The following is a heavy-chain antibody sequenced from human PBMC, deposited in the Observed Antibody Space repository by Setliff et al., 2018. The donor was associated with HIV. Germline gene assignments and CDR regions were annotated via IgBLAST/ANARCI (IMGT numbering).Heavy chain of an antibody. D-gene: IGHD3-16*01. CDR2: VNPSGGSI. CDR3: ARDRTAGYNYDYGY. CDR1: GYTFTSYC. Sequence: ASVKVSCKAFGYTFTSYCIHWVRQAPGQGLEWLGMVNPSGGSIAYAQRFQGRVTMTRDTSTNTAYMDLSGLRSDDTAVYYCARDRTAGYNYDYGYWGQGTLVTVSS. J-gene: IGHJ4*02. V-gene: IGHV1-46*01.